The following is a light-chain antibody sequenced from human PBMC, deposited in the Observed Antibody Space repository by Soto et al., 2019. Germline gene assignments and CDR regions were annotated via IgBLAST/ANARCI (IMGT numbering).Light chain of an antibody. CDR2: GNG. CDR1: SSNIGAPYD. Sequence: QSVLTQPPSVSGAPGQRVTISCTGSSSNIGAPYDVHWYQQLPGTGPKLLIYGNGNRPSGVPDRFSGSKSGSSASLPISGVQAEDEGDYYCQSYDSSLSGSVFGAGTKVTVL. CDR3: QSYDSSLSGSV. J-gene: IGLJ1*01. V-gene: IGLV1-40*01.